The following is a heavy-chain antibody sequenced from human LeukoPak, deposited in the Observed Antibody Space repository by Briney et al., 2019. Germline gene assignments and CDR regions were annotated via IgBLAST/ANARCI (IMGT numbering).Heavy chain of an antibody. D-gene: IGHD6-13*01. CDR1: GFTFSSYS. CDR3: ASLAGGIAAKVDY. Sequence: GGSLRLSCAASGFTFSSYSMNWVRQAPGKGLEWVSSISSSSSYIYYADSVKGRFTISRDNAKNSLYLQMNSLRAEDTAVYYCASLAGGIAAKVDYWGQGTLVTVSS. J-gene: IGHJ4*02. CDR2: ISSSSSYI. V-gene: IGHV3-21*01.